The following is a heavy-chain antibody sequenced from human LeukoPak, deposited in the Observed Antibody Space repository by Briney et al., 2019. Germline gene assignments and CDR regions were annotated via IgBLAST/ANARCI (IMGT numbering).Heavy chain of an antibody. J-gene: IGHJ4*02. CDR2: ISGSGGST. CDR3: AKGRCSGGSCYGRGFDY. D-gene: IGHD2-15*01. Sequence: PGGPLRLSCAASGLTFNSCAMSWVRQAPGKGLEWVSAISGSGGSTYYADSVKGRFTISRDNSKNTLYLQMNSLRAEDTAVYYCAKGRCSGGSCYGRGFDYWGQGTLVTVSS. V-gene: IGHV3-23*01. CDR1: GLTFNSCA.